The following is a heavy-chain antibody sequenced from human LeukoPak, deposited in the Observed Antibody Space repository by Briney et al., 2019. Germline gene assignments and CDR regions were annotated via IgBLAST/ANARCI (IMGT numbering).Heavy chain of an antibody. CDR3: AKTRPLDSSSWSHGDY. CDR2: IDESGGSI. CDR1: GFTFSSDA. J-gene: IGHJ4*02. V-gene: IGHV3-23*01. D-gene: IGHD6-13*01. Sequence: PGGSLRLSCAATGFTFSSDAMSWVRQAPGKGLEWVSGIDESGGSIYYGDSVKGRFTISRDNSRNTLYLQMNSLGAEDTAVYYCAKTRPLDSSSWSHGDYWGQGTLVTVSS.